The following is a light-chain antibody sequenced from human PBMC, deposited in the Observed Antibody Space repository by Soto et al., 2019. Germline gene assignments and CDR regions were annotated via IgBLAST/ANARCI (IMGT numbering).Light chain of an antibody. CDR1: SSDVGGYNY. CDR3: SSFTNSNTLHV. Sequence: SALTQPASVSGSPGQSITISCTGTSSDVGGYNYVSWYQQYPGKAPKLIIYEVTNRPSGVSNRFSGSKSGNTASLTISGLQSEDEADYYRSSFTNSNTLHVFAAGTKVTVL. J-gene: IGLJ1*01. V-gene: IGLV2-14*01. CDR2: EVT.